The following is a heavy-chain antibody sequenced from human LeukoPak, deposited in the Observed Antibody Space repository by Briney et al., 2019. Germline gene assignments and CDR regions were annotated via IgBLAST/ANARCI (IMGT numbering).Heavy chain of an antibody. CDR1: GYTFTGYY. CDR2: INPNSGGT. D-gene: IGHD3-10*01. CDR3: ARDQVRGVNYYYYGMDV. V-gene: IGHV1-2*04. Sequence: VKVSCKASGYTFTGYYMHWVRQAPGQGLEWMGWINPNSGGTNYAQKFQGWVTMTRDTPISTAYMELSRLRSDDTAVYYCARDQVRGVNYYYYGMDVWGQGTTVTVSS. J-gene: IGHJ6*02.